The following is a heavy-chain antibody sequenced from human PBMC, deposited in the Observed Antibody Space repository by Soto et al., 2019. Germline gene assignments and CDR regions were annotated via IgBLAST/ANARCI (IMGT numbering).Heavy chain of an antibody. CDR3: ASRYYFHY. CDR2: ISGSGGAT. J-gene: IGHJ4*02. CDR1: GFTFSSYA. V-gene: IGHV3-23*01. Sequence: GGSLRLSCAASGFTFSSYAMSWVRQAPGKGLGWVSAISGSGGATYYADSVKGRFTISRDNSNNTLYLQMNSLRAEDTAVYYCASRYYFHYWGQGTLVTVSS.